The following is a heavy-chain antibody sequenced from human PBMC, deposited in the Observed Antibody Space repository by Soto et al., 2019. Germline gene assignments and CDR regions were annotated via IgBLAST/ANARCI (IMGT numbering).Heavy chain of an antibody. CDR2: IGQDGSQR. Sequence: GGSLRLSCTASGFTFSNYWMSWVRQAPGKGLEWVANIGQDGSQRNYVDSVKGRFTISRDNAENSLYLQMNSLRAEDTAIYYCASARHIGPWGQGTLVTVSS. D-gene: IGHD2-21*01. J-gene: IGHJ5*02. CDR1: GFTFSNYW. V-gene: IGHV3-7*01. CDR3: ASARHIGP.